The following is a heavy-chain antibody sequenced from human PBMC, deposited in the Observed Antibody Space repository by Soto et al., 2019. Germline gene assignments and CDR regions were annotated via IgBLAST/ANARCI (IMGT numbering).Heavy chain of an antibody. V-gene: IGHV3-48*02. CDR3: ARLYTTSRVGAWFDP. J-gene: IGHJ5*02. CDR1: GFILSTYT. CDR2: ISAGSDAI. D-gene: IGHD3-16*01. Sequence: GGSLRLSCAASGFILSTYTLNWVRQAPGKGLEWVSYISAGSDAIHYADSVKGRFTVSRDNAKNSLFLQMNSLRDEDTAVYYCARLYTTSRVGAWFDPWGQGTLVTVSS.